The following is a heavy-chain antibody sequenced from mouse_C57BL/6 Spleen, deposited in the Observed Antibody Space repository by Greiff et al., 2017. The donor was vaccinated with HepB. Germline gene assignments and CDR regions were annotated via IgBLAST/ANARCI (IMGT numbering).Heavy chain of an antibody. J-gene: IGHJ1*03. D-gene: IGHD2-1*01. V-gene: IGHV1-64*01. CDR2: IHPNSGST. CDR1: GYTFTSYW. Sequence: QVQLQQSGAELVKPGASVKLSCKASGYTFTSYWMHWVKQRPGQGLEWIGMIHPNSGSTNYNEKFKSKATLTVDKSSSTAYMQLSSLTSEDSAVYYCARTLYYGNYGYFDVWGTGTTVTVSS. CDR3: ARTLYYGNYGYFDV.